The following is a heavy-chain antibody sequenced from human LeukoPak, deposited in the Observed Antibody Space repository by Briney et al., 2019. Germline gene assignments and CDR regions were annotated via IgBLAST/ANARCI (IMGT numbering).Heavy chain of an antibody. CDR2: IIPIFGTA. J-gene: IGHJ6*03. CDR3: ARDSGPTRGYSGYDKLGHYYYMDV. CDR1: GGTFSSYA. Sequence: SVKVSCKASGGTFSSYAISWVRQAPGQGLEWIGRIIPIFGTANYAQKFQGRVTITTDESTSTAYMELSSLRSEDTAVYYCARDSGPTRGYSGYDKLGHYYYMDVWGKGTTVTVSS. V-gene: IGHV1-69*05. D-gene: IGHD5-12*01.